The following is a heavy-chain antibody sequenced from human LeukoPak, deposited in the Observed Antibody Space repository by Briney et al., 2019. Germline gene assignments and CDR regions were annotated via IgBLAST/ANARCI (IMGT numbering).Heavy chain of an antibody. Sequence: PGRSLRLSCAASGFTFSSYGMHWVRQAPGKGLEWVAVIWHDGSNTYYADSVKGRFLLSRDNSLNTLYLQMNGLRAEDTAVYYCATVTVYGVWGQGTLVTVSS. CDR2: IWHDGSNT. D-gene: IGHD2-8*01. J-gene: IGHJ4*02. V-gene: IGHV3-33*01. CDR3: ATVTVYGV. CDR1: GFTFSSYG.